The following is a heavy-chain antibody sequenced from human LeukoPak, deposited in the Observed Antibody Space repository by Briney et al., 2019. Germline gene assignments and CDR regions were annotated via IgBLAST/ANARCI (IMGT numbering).Heavy chain of an antibody. CDR2: IYTSGST. Sequence: SETLSLTCTVSGGSISSGSYYWSWIRQPAGKGLEWIGRIYTSGSTNYNPSLKSRVTISVDTSKNQFSLKLSSVTAADTAVYYCGATRYSSSLGEFDYWGQGTLVTVSS. CDR1: GGSISSGSYY. J-gene: IGHJ4*02. V-gene: IGHV4-61*02. D-gene: IGHD6-13*01. CDR3: GATRYSSSLGEFDY.